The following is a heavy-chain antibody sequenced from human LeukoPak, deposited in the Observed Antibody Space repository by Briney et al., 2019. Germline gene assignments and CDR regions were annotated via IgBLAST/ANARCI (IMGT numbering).Heavy chain of an antibody. CDR3: ARIHRYCSGGACYVLDN. Sequence: SETPSLTCVVSGGSVSGYYWGWIRQPPGRGLEWIGYVYYSGSTNYNPSFKSRITISVDTSRNQFSLQLSSVTAADTAVYYCARIHRYCSGGACYVLDNWGQGTLVAVSS. D-gene: IGHD2-15*01. CDR1: GGSVSGYY. V-gene: IGHV4-59*02. CDR2: VYYSGST. J-gene: IGHJ4*02.